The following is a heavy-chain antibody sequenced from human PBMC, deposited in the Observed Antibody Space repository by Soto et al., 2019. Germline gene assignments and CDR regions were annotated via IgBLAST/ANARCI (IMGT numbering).Heavy chain of an antibody. Sequence: GGSLRLSCAASGFTFSSYAMSWVRQAPGKGLEWVSAISGSGGSTYYADSVKGRFTISRDNSKNTLYLQMNSLRAEDTAVYYCAKDRPTAAAGTGYAFDIWGQGTMVTVSS. V-gene: IGHV3-23*01. CDR3: AKDRPTAAAGTGYAFDI. CDR1: GFTFSSYA. CDR2: ISGSGGST. J-gene: IGHJ3*02. D-gene: IGHD6-13*01.